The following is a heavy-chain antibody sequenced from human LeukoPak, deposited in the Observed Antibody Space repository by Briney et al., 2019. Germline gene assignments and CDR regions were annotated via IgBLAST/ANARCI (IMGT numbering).Heavy chain of an antibody. D-gene: IGHD3-10*01. J-gene: IGHJ4*02. V-gene: IGHV4-34*01. CDR1: GGSFSGYY. CDR2: INHSGST. CDR3: ARHCGSGSYYNDY. Sequence: SETLSLTCAVCGGSFSGYYWSWIRQPPGKGLEWIGEINHSGSTNYNPSLKSRVTISVDTSKNQFSLKLSSVTAADTAVYYCARHCGSGSYYNDYWGQGTLVTVSS.